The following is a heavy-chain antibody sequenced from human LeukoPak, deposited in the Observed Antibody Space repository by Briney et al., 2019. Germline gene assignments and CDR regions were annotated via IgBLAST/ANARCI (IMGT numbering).Heavy chain of an antibody. CDR2: ISGSGDST. CDR1: GFTFSSYA. Sequence: GGSLRLSCAASGFTFSSYAMSWVRQAPGKGLEWVSAISGSGDSTYYADSVKGRFTISRDNSKNTLFLQMNSLRAEDTAVYYCAKAGRAPTDFWSDYYTYYYGLDVWGQGTTVTVSS. J-gene: IGHJ6*02. CDR3: AKAGRAPTDFWSDYYTYYYGLDV. V-gene: IGHV3-23*01. D-gene: IGHD3-3*01.